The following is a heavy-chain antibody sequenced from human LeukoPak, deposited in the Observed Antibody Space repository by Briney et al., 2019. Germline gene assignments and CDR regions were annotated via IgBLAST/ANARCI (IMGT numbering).Heavy chain of an antibody. CDR2: IYYSGST. J-gene: IGHJ4*02. V-gene: IGHV4-39*07. CDR1: GGSISSSSYY. D-gene: IGHD3-10*01. Sequence: PSETLSLTCTVSGGSISSSSYYWGWIRQPPGKGLEWIGSIYYSGSTYYNPSLKSRVTISVDTSKNQFSLKLSSVTAADTAVYYCARDAEYGSGSYYSYWGQGTLVTVSS. CDR3: ARDAEYGSGSYYSY.